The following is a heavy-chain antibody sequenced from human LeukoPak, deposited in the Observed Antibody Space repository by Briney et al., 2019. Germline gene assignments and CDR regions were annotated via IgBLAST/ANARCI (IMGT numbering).Heavy chain of an antibody. Sequence: SETLSLTCAVYGGSFSGYYWSWIRQPLGKGLEWIGEINHSGSTYYNPSLKSRVTISVDRSKNQLSLKLSSVTAADTAVYYCARVRTVAAAGYWYFDLWGRGTLVTVSS. CDR1: GGSFSGYY. J-gene: IGHJ2*01. V-gene: IGHV4-34*01. CDR2: INHSGST. CDR3: ARVRTVAAAGYWYFDL. D-gene: IGHD6-13*01.